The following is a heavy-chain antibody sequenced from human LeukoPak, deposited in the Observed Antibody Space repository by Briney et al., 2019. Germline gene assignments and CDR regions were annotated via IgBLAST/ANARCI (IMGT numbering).Heavy chain of an antibody. D-gene: IGHD3-10*01. V-gene: IGHV4-39*01. J-gene: IGHJ4*02. CDR2: IYYSGST. CDR3: ARRRGYYFDY. CDR1: GGSISSSSYY. Sequence: SETLSLTCTVSGGSISSSSYYWGWIRQPPGKGLEWIGSIYYSGSTYYNPSLKSRVTISVDTSKNQFSLKLRSVTAADTAVYYCARRRGYYFDYWGQGTLVTVSS.